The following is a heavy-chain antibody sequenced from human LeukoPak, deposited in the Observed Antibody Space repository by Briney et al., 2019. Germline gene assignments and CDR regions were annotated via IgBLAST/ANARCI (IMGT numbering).Heavy chain of an antibody. J-gene: IGHJ5*02. CDR3: ARTYCGGDCYSSRGWFDT. V-gene: IGHV1-69*05. CDR2: IIPMFGTT. CDR1: GGTFNTYS. Sequence: ASVKVSCKASGGTFNTYSLSWVRQAPGQGLEYMGQIIPMFGTTNYAQTFQGRVTITRNTSISTAYMELSSLRSEDTAVYYCARTYCGGDCYSSRGWFDTWGQGTLVTVSS. D-gene: IGHD2-21*02.